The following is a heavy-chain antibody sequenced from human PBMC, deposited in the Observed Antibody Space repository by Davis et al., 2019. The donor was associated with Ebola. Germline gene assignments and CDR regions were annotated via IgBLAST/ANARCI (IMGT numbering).Heavy chain of an antibody. CDR3: VGDMGVGTAAINY. CDR1: GFAFDDYA. J-gene: IGHJ4*02. Sequence: SLKISCTASGFAFDDYAMHWVRQPPGKGLEWVSGILRESGSIGYLDSVRGRFTISRDYDKNSLYLQMKSLRPEDTALYYCVGDMGVGTAAINYWGQGALVTVSS. CDR2: ILRESGSI. V-gene: IGHV3-9*01. D-gene: IGHD2-2*02.